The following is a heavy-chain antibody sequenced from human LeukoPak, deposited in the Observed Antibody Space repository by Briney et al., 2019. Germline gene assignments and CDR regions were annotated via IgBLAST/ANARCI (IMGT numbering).Heavy chain of an antibody. D-gene: IGHD2-15*01. CDR3: VREGPRHCSLDS. Sequence: GGSLRLSCAASGSIFSGHLLHWVRQAPGKGLEWVAVIAYEGSEKYHADSVKGRFAISRDNSDHTVYLQMNSLRPEDTAVYYFVREGPRHCSLDSSGRGTLVTVSS. CDR1: GSIFSGHL. V-gene: IGHV3-30*01. CDR2: IAYEGSEK. J-gene: IGHJ5*01.